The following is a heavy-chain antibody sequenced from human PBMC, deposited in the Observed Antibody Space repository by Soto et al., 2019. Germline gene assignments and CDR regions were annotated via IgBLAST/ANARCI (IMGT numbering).Heavy chain of an antibody. Sequence: QLQLQESGPGLVKPSETLSLTCTVSGGSIKNTGANWGWVRQHPGKGLEWIGSVYYTGTTYYNPSLQSRVTISIDTSKNQYSLSVNSVAAADTAVYYCATHTSGSRNGPHTWGQGTLVTVSS. D-gene: IGHD1-26*01. V-gene: IGHV4-39*01. J-gene: IGHJ5*02. CDR2: VYYTGTT. CDR3: ATHTSGSRNGPHT. CDR1: GGSIKNTGAN.